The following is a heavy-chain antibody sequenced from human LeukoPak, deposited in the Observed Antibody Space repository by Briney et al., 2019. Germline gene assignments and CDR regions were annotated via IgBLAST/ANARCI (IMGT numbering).Heavy chain of an antibody. J-gene: IGHJ5*02. V-gene: IGHV3-23*01. CDR2: ISGSGGRT. Sequence: PGGSLRLSCTASGFIFSSYAMSWVRQAPGKGLEWVSTISGSGGRTYYADSVKGRFAISRDNSKNTLSLQMNSLRAEDTAVYYCAKGGVTAEWFDPWGQGTLVPVSS. CDR1: GFIFSSYA. CDR3: AKGGVTAEWFDP. D-gene: IGHD2-8*02.